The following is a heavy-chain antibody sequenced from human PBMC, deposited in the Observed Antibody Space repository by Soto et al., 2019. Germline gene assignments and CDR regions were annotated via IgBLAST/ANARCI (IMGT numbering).Heavy chain of an antibody. V-gene: IGHV3-33*01. CDR1: GLSFSNFV. D-gene: IGHD3-16*01. Sequence: GGSLRLSCEASGLSFSNFVMHWVREAPDKGLEWVANIWYDGRNKYYADSVKGRFTISRDNSKNTVYLEMSSLRAEDTAVYYCARGGKNSYGMDVWGPGTPLTV. CDR3: ARGGKNSYGMDV. CDR2: IWYDGRNK. J-gene: IGHJ6*02.